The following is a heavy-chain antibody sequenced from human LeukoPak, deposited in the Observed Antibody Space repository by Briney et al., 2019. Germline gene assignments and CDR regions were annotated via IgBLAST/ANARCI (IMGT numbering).Heavy chain of an antibody. CDR3: AKDFIPIKALIPWDY. CDR2: IRNDGDVI. V-gene: IGHV3-30*02. J-gene: IGHJ4*02. CDR1: GFTFTSFG. Sequence: PGGSLRLSCAASGFTFTSFGMHWVRQAPGKGLEWVAFIRNDGDVIYYTDSVKGRFTISRDNSKNTVYLQLNSLRAEDTAVYYCAKDFIPIKALIPWDYWGQGTLVTVSS. D-gene: IGHD2-21*01.